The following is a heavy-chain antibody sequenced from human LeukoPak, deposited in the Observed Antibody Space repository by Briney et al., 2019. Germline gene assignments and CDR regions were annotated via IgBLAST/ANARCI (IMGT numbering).Heavy chain of an antibody. Sequence: KPGESLRTSCKASGYSFTNFWIGWVRQMPGKGLEWMGIIFPADSDTTYSPSFEGQVTISADKSISTAYLQWSSLKASDTAIYYCARLNGDYPRFYYYMDVWGKGTTVTVSS. CDR1: GYSFTNFW. J-gene: IGHJ6*03. V-gene: IGHV5-51*03. CDR3: ARLNGDYPRFYYYMDV. D-gene: IGHD4-17*01. CDR2: IFPADSDT.